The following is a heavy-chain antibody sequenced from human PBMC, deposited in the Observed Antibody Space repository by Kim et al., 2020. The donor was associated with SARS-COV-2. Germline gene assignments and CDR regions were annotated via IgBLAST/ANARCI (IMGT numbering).Heavy chain of an antibody. CDR2: IYSDTSST. V-gene: IGHV3-23*03. CDR1: GFTFSSYA. D-gene: IGHD4-17*01. CDR3: AKCPRSTKYFDY. J-gene: IGHJ4*02. Sequence: GGSLRLSCVASGFTFSSYAMSWVRQAPGRGLEWVSVIYSDTSSTYYTDSVKGRFTISRDDSQNTLYLQMNSLRAEDTAIYYCAKCPRSTKYFDYWGLGALVTVSS.